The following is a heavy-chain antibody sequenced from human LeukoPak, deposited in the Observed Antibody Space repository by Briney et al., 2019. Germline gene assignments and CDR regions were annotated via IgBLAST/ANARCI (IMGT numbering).Heavy chain of an antibody. V-gene: IGHV4-38-2*02. CDR3: ARDFFGTIRSGYIAAALGAFDI. Sequence: SETLSLTCTVSGYSISSGYYWGWIRQPPGKGLEWIGSIYHSGSTYYNPSLKSRVTISVDTSKNQFSLKLSSVTAADTAVYYCARDFFGTIRSGYIAAALGAFDIWGQGTMVTVSS. CDR2: IYHSGST. CDR1: GYSISSGYY. D-gene: IGHD6-13*01. J-gene: IGHJ3*02.